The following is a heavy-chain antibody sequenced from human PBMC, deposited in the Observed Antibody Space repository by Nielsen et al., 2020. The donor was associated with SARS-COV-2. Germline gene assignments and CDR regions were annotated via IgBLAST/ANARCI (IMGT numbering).Heavy chain of an antibody. D-gene: IGHD1-26*01. CDR3: ARDPGGMDV. CDR1: GFTFDDYA. CDR2: ISWNSGSI. Sequence: SLKISCAASGFTFDDYAMHWVRQAPGKGLEWVSGISWNSGSIGYADSVKGRFTISRDNAKNTLYLQMNSLRAEDTAVYYCARDPGGMDVWGQGTTVTVSS. J-gene: IGHJ6*02. V-gene: IGHV3-9*01.